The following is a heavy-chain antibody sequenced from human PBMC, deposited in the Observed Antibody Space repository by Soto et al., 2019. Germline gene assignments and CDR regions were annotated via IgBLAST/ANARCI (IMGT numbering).Heavy chain of an antibody. D-gene: IGHD3-3*01. CDR2: ISHNDEPKI. V-gene: IGHV3-30-3*01. CDR3: ARGVRAETYYTVFDY. CDR1: GFSFKNYA. Sequence: QVQLVESGGGVVQPGSSLRLSCAASGFSFKNYAFHWVRQAPGKGLEWVALISHNDEPKIFYADSVQGRFTISRDNFKNTVSLQMNSLRDEDTAVYHCARGVRAETYYTVFDYWGQGTQVTVSS. J-gene: IGHJ4*01.